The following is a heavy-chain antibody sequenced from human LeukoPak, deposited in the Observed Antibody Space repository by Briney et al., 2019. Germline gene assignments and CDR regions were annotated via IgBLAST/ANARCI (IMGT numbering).Heavy chain of an antibody. CDR2: MNPNSGNT. CDR1: GYTFTSYD. J-gene: IGHJ4*02. D-gene: IGHD5-18*01. CDR3: ARGESSYGSFDY. Sequence: ASVKVSCKASGYTFTSYDINWVRQATGQGLEWMGWMNPNSGNTGYAQKFQGRVTMTRNTSISTAYMELSGLRSEDTAVYYCARGESSYGSFDYWGQGTLVTVSS. V-gene: IGHV1-8*01.